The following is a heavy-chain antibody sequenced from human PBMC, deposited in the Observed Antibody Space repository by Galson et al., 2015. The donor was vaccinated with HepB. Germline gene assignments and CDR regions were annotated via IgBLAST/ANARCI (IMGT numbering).Heavy chain of an antibody. CDR3: ARALREGSIAARPPFYYYYGMDV. Sequence: SVKVSCKASGGTFSSYAISWVRQAPGQGLEWMGGIIPIFGTANYAQKFQGRVTITADKSTSTAYMELSSLRSEDTAVYYCARALREGSIAARPPFYYYYGMDVWGQGTTVTVSS. D-gene: IGHD6-6*01. CDR1: GGTFSSYA. V-gene: IGHV1-69*06. J-gene: IGHJ6*02. CDR2: IIPIFGTA.